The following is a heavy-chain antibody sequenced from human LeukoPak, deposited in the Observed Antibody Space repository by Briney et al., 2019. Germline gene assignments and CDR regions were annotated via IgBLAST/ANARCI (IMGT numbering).Heavy chain of an antibody. CDR1: GFPFSTYY. J-gene: IGHJ1*01. D-gene: IGHD3-10*01. CDR3: AFPVREPQL. CDR2: IGNDGSDK. Sequence: QSGGSLRLSCTVSGFPFSTYYMGWLRQTAGKGLEWMAMIGNDGSDKYYVGSLKGRFTISRDNAKNSLFLQMSSLTAEDTALYYCAFPVREPQLWGRGTLVTVSS. V-gene: IGHV3-7*01.